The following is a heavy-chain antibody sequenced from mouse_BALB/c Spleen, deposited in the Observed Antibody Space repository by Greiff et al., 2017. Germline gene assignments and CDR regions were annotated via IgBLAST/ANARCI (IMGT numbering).Heavy chain of an antibody. J-gene: IGHJ4*01. CDR2: INPYNDGT. CDR1: GYTFTSYV. CDR3: ARGEGGLRRAYYAMDY. V-gene: IGHV1-14*01. D-gene: IGHD2-2*01. Sequence: EVQLQQSGPELVKPGASVKMSCKASGYTFTSYVMHWVKQKPGQGLEWIGYINPYNDGTKYNEKFKGKATLTSDKSSSTAYMELSSLTSEDSAVYYCARGEGGLRRAYYAMDYWGQGTSVTVSS.